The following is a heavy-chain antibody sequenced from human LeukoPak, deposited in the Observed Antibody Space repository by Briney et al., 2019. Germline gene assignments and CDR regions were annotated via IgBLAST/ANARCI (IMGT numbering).Heavy chain of an antibody. D-gene: IGHD6-13*01. Sequence: PGGSLRLSCAASGFTFSSYWMHWVRQAPGKGLVWVSRINSDGSSTSYADSVKGRFTIPRDNAKNSLYLQMNSLRAEDTAVYYCARDLDSSTWYRGFDYWGQGTLITVSS. CDR1: GFTFSSYW. J-gene: IGHJ4*02. CDR2: INSDGSST. CDR3: ARDLDSSTWYRGFDY. V-gene: IGHV3-74*01.